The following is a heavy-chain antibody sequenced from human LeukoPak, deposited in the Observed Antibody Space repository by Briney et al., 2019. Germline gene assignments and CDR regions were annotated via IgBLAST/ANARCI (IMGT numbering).Heavy chain of an antibody. D-gene: IGHD5-18*01. CDR2: ISYDGSNK. CDR3: ARGYSYGYVLDY. Sequence: GRSLRLSCAASGFTFSSYAMHWVRQAPGKGLEWVAVISYDGSNKYYADSVKGRFTISRDNSKNTLYLQMNSLRAEGTAVYYCARGYSYGYVLDYWGQGTLVTVSS. V-gene: IGHV3-30*04. J-gene: IGHJ4*02. CDR1: GFTFSSYA.